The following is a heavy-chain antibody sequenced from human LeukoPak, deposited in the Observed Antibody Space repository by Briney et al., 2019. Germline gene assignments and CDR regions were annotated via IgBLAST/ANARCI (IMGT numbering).Heavy chain of an antibody. V-gene: IGHV1-2*02. J-gene: IGHJ4*02. CDR1: GYTFTSYY. CDR3: ARDYDILTGYLAFDY. Sequence: ASVKVSCKASGYTFTSYYMHWVRQAPGQGLEWMGWINPNSGGTNYAQKFQGRVTMTRDTSISTAYMELSRLRSDDTAVYYCARDYDILTGYLAFDYWGQGTLVTVSS. D-gene: IGHD3-9*01. CDR2: INPNSGGT.